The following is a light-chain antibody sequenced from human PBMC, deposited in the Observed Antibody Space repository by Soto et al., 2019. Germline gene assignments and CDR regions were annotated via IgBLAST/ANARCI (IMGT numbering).Light chain of an antibody. Sequence: EIVLTQSPGTLSLSPGERATLSCRASQSVSSSYLAWYQQKPGQAPRLLIYGASSRATGIPHRFSGSGSGTDFTLTISRREPEDFAVYYCQQYGSSLLTFGGGTKVEIK. V-gene: IGKV3-20*01. CDR2: GAS. CDR3: QQYGSSLLT. CDR1: QSVSSSY. J-gene: IGKJ4*01.